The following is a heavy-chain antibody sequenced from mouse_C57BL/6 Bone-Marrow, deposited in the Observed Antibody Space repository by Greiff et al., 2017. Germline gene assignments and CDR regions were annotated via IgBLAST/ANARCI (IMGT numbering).Heavy chain of an antibody. CDR3: ARQTYSNPDY. CDR2: ISGGGGNT. CDR1: GFTFSSYT. Sequence: EVHLVESGGGLVKPGGSLKLSCAASGFTFSSYTMSWVRQTPEKRLEWVATISGGGGNTYYPDSVKGRFTISRDNAKNTLYLQMSSLRSEDTALYYCARQTYSNPDYWGQGTTLTVSS. V-gene: IGHV5-9*01. D-gene: IGHD2-5*01. J-gene: IGHJ2*01.